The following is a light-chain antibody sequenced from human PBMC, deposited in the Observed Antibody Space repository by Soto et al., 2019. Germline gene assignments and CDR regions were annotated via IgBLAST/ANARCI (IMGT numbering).Light chain of an antibody. V-gene: IGKV1-33*01. J-gene: IGKJ4*01. CDR2: DAS. Sequence: HMSLSQYSLSASVGDRVTITSQASQDISNYLNWYQQKPGKAPKLLIYDASNLETGVPSRFSGSGSGTDFTFTIISLQPEDIAPYYSPHSENLPLTFGGGTKVDI. CDR1: QDISNY. CDR3: PHSENLPLT.